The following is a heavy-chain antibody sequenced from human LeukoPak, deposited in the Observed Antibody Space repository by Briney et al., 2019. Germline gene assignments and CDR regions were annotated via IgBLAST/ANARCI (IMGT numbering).Heavy chain of an antibody. V-gene: IGHV3-23*01. Sequence: GGALRVSCVASVVSFGNYAMSWGRQAPGKGLQCVSQISGTGGATWYAGFARDRLTISRDNSKKTLYLQTSGLRVEPTAMYYCVKDPRDTYGTNWFVSWGEGTLLIVSS. D-gene: IGHD2-21*01. J-gene: IGHJ5*01. CDR2: ISGTGGAT. CDR3: VKDPRDTYGTNWFVS. CDR1: VVSFGNYA.